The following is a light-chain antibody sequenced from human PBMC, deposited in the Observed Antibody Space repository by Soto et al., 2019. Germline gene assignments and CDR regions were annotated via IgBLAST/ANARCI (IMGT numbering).Light chain of an antibody. J-gene: IGLJ2*01. V-gene: IGLV2-14*03. Sequence: SALTQPASVSGSPGQSITISCTGTSSDVGGYNYVSWYQHHPGKAPKLMIYDVSNRPSGVSNRFSGSKSGNTASLTISGLQAEDEADYYCSSYTSSSTSVVFGGGTKITVL. CDR1: SSDVGGYNY. CDR3: SSYTSSSTSVV. CDR2: DVS.